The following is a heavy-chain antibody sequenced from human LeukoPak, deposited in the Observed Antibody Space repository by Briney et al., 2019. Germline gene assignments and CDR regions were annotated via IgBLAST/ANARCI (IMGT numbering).Heavy chain of an antibody. J-gene: IGHJ4*02. CDR3: ARPTARGILHFDY. CDR2: IYPGDSDI. D-gene: IGHD3-10*01. CDR1: GYSFTTYW. Sequence: GESLKISCTASGYSFTTYWIGWVRQMPGKGLQWMGVIYPGDSDIRYSPSFQGQVTISADKSISTAYLQWSSLKASDTAMYYCARPTARGILHFDYWCQGTLVTVSS. V-gene: IGHV5-51*01.